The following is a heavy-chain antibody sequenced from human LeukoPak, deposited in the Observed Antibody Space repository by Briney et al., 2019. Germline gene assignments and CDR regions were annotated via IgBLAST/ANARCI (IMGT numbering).Heavy chain of an antibody. CDR3: ARDLSRTYTVDY. J-gene: IGHJ4*02. D-gene: IGHD2-2*02. V-gene: IGHV3-30*04. Sequence: GGSLRLSCAASGFTFNSHAMHWVRQAPGKGLEWVAFVSYDGRINSYADFVKGRFTISRDNSKNTLYLQMNSLRAEDTAPYFCARDLSRTYTVDYWGQGTLVTVSS. CDR2: VSYDGRIN. CDR1: GFTFNSHA.